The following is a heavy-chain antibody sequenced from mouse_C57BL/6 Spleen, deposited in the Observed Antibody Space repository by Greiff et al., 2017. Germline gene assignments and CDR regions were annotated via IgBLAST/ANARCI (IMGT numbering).Heavy chain of an antibody. CDR1: GYTFTDYE. J-gene: IGHJ3*01. CDR3: TRTDAWFAY. Sequence: VKLQESGAELVRPGASVTLSCKASGYTFTDYEMHWVKQTPVHGLEWIGAIDPETGGTAYNQKFKGKAILTADKSSSTAYMELRSLTSEDSAVYYCTRTDAWFAYWGQGTLVTVSA. CDR2: IDPETGGT. V-gene: IGHV1-15*01.